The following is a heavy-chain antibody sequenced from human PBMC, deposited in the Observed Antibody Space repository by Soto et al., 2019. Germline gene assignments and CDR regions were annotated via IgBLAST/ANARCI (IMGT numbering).Heavy chain of an antibody. CDR1: GYTFTSYG. CDR3: ARNGLLWFGDNWFDP. J-gene: IGHJ5*02. V-gene: IGHV1-18*01. CDR2: ISAYSGNT. D-gene: IGHD3-10*01. Sequence: GASVKVSCKASGYTFTSYGISWVRQAPGQGLEWMGWISAYSGNTNYAQKLQGRVTMTTDTSTSTAYMELRSLRSDDTAVYYCARNGLLWFGDNWFDPWGQGTLVTVSS.